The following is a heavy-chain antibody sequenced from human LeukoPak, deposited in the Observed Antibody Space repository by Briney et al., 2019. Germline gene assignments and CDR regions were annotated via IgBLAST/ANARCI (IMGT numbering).Heavy chain of an antibody. V-gene: IGHV3-23*01. CDR1: GFTFSSYA. CDR2: ISGSGGST. CDR3: AKDGLMLAFRAH. Sequence: GGSLRLSCAASGFTFSSYAMSWVRQAPGKGLEWVSAISGSGGSTYFADSVKGRFTISRDNSKNTLYLQMNSLRDEDTAVYYCAKDGLMLAFRAHGGQGILVTVSS. J-gene: IGHJ4*02. D-gene: IGHD2-8*01.